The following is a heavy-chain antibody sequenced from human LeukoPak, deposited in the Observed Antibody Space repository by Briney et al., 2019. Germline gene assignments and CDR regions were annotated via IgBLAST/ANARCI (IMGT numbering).Heavy chain of an antibody. CDR1: GYTFTSYG. V-gene: IGHV1-18*01. D-gene: IGHD6-13*01. J-gene: IGHJ6*02. CDR2: ISAYNGNT. CDR3: AMASSSWYKSDPGMDV. Sequence: ASVKVSCKASGYTFTSYGISWVRQAPGQGLEWMGWISAYNGNTNYAQKLQGRVTMTTDTSTSTAYMGLRSLRSDDTAVYYCAMASSSWYKSDPGMDVWGQGTTVTVSS.